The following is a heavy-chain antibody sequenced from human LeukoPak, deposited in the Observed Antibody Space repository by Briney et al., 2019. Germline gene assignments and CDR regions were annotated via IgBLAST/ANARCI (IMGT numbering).Heavy chain of an antibody. CDR3: ARHDGSSWYYAFDV. CDR1: GGSFSGYY. CDR2: INHSGST. V-gene: IGHV4-34*01. J-gene: IGHJ3*01. Sequence: SETLSLTCAVYGGSFSGYYWSWIRQPPGKGLEWIGEINHSGSTNYNPSLKSRVTISVGTSKNQFSLKLSSVTAADTAVYYCARHDGSSWYYAFDVWGQGTMVTVSS. D-gene: IGHD6-13*01.